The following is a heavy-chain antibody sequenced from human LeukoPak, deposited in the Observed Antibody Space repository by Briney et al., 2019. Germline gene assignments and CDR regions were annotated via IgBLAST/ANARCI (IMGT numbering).Heavy chain of an antibody. CDR1: GGSISTYY. CDR3: ARDGTYGSFDH. D-gene: IGHD3-10*01. CDR2: VYYSGGT. Sequence: SETLSLTCTVSGGSISTYYWSWIRQPPGKGLEWIGYVYYSGGTNYNPSLKSRVTMSVDTSKNQFSLKLSSVTAADTAVYYCARDGTYGSFDHWGQGILVTVSS. J-gene: IGHJ4*02. V-gene: IGHV4-59*12.